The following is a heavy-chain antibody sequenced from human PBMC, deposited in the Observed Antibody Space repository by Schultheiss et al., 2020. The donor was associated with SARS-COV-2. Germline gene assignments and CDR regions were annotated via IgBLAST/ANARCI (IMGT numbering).Heavy chain of an antibody. D-gene: IGHD6-13*01. V-gene: IGHV1-69*04. J-gene: IGHJ6*02. CDR2: IIPILGIA. CDR1: GYTFTGYY. CDR3: ARVRDDSSPPERHYYYYGMDV. Sequence: SVKVSCKASGYTFTGYYMHWVRQAPGQGLEWMGRIIPILGIANYAQKFQGRVTITADKSTSTAYMELSSLRSEDTAVYYCARVRDDSSPPERHYYYYGMDVWGQGTTVTVSS.